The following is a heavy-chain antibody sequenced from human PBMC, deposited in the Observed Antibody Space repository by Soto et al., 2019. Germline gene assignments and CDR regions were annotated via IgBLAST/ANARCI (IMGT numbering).Heavy chain of an antibody. Sequence: SVKVSCKASGGTFSSYTISWVRQAPGQGLEWMGRIIPTLGIANYAQEFQGRVTITADKSTSTAYMELSSLRSEDTAVYYCARVDGSGSRRWYFDYWGQGTLVTVSS. CDR1: GGTFSSYT. J-gene: IGHJ4*02. V-gene: IGHV1-69*02. CDR3: ARVDGSGSRRWYFDY. CDR2: IIPTLGIA. D-gene: IGHD3-10*01.